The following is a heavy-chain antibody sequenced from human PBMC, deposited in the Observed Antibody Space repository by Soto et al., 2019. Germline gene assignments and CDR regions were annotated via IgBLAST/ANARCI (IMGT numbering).Heavy chain of an antibody. CDR2: INPSGGRT. Sequence: QVQLVQSGAEVKKPGASVKISCKSSGYTFINYYVHWVRQAPGQGLEWMGMINPSGGRTTYPQKFQGRVTMTRDTSTSTVYVELSSLRSDDTAVFYCAREKASTSLLTHYYSAMDVWGQGTTVTVSS. V-gene: IGHV1-46*01. CDR3: AREKASTSLLTHYYSAMDV. J-gene: IGHJ6*02. CDR1: GYTFINYY.